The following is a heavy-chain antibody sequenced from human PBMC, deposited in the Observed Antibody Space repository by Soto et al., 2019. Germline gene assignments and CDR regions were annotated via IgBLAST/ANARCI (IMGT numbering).Heavy chain of an antibody. V-gene: IGHV3-30*03. D-gene: IGHD6-19*01. CDR3: AAQERYSSGWQAAGY. CDR1: GFTFSSYG. CDR2: ISYDGGNK. Sequence: QVQLVESGGGVVQPGRSLRLSCAASGFTFSSYGMHWVRQAPGKGLEWVAVISYDGGNKYYADSVKGRFTISRDNSKNTLYLQMNSLRAEDTAVYYCAAQERYSSGWQAAGYWGQGTLVTVSS. J-gene: IGHJ4*02.